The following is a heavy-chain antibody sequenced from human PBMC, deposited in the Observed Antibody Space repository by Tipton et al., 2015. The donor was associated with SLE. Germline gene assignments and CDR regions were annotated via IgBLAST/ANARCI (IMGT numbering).Heavy chain of an antibody. CDR2: VSSSGST. D-gene: IGHD2-2*01. CDR1: GGSFSGYS. Sequence: TLSLTCAVYGGSFSGYSWSWIRQPAGKGLQWIGRVSSSGSTNYNPSLKSRVTISLDTSNNHFSLKLSSVTATDTAVYYCARDCSSSSCYPYAFDIWGQGTMVTVSS. J-gene: IGHJ3*02. V-gene: IGHV4-4*07. CDR3: ARDCSSSSCYPYAFDI.